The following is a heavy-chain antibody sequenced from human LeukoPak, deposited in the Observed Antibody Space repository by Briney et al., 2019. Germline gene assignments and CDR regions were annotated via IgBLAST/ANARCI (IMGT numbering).Heavy chain of an antibody. J-gene: IGHJ1*01. Sequence: GGSLRLSCIPSGFIFSDYCMGWIRQAPGKGLEWVAYITSSGRNIFYADSMKGRFTISRDNAKNSLYLQMNSLRAEDTAVYYCARTYGQRDAEYFQHWGQGTLVTVSS. CDR3: ARTYGQRDAEYFQH. CDR1: GFIFSDYC. V-gene: IGHV3-11*04. D-gene: IGHD1-1*01. CDR2: ITSSGRNI.